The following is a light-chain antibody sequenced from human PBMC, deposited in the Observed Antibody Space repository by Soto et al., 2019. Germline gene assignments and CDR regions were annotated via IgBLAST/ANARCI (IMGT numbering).Light chain of an antibody. CDR2: GAS. CDR3: QQYDNWPPRT. CDR1: QSVRGN. Sequence: EIVMTQSPATLSVSPGERATLSCRASQSVRGNLAWYQQKPGQAPRLLIYGASSRATGIPARFSGSGSGTEFTLTISSLQSEDFAVYYCQQYDNWPPRTFGQGTRLEIK. J-gene: IGKJ5*01. V-gene: IGKV3-15*01.